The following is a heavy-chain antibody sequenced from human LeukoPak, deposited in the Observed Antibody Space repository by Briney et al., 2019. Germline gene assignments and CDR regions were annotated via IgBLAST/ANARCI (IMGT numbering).Heavy chain of an antibody. CDR3: ARGLLHSDY. CDR2: INPSGGST. J-gene: IGHJ4*02. V-gene: IGHV1-46*01. Sequence: ASVKVSCKASGYSFTICYMHWVRQAPGQGLEWMGTINPSGGSTNYAQKFQGRVTMTRDTSTSIVYMDLSSLTPEDTAVYYCARGLLHSDYWGQGTLVTVSS. CDR1: GYSFTICY.